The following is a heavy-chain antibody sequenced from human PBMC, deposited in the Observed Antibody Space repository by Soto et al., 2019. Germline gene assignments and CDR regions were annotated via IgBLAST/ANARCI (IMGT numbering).Heavy chain of an antibody. CDR1: GGSVSGAGYS. Sequence: TSETLSLTCAVSGGSVSGAGYSWSWIRQPPGGGLDWIGYIYHSGTTYCNPSLKTRLTMSLDRSNNKFSLTLNSVTAADTALYFCARAQFYSGPGNYNNLMFDAWGKGTLVTSPQ. D-gene: IGHD3-9*01. CDR2: IYHSGTT. CDR3: ARAQFYSGPGNYNNLMFDA. V-gene: IGHV4-30-2*01. J-gene: IGHJ5*02.